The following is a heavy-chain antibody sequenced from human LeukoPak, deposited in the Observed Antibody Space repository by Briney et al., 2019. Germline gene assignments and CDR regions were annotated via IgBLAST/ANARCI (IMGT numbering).Heavy chain of an antibody. CDR2: MNPNSGNT. CDR1: GYTFTSYD. Sequence: ASVKVSCKASGYTFTSYDINWVRQATGQGLEWRGWMNPNSGNTGYAQKFQGRVTITRNTSISTAYMELSSLRSEDTAVYYCARHRPSTYSGSSSKGSNWFDPWGQGTLVTVSS. J-gene: IGHJ5*02. D-gene: IGHD1-26*01. CDR3: ARHRPSTYSGSSSKGSNWFDP. V-gene: IGHV1-8*03.